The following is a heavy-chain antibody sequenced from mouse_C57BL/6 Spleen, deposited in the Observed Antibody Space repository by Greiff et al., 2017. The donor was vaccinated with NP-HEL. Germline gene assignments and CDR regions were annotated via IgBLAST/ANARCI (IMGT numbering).Heavy chain of an antibody. CDR3: TTMELGRAWFAY. CDR2: IDPENGDT. Sequence: EVQLQESGAELVRPGASVKLSCTASGFNIKDDYTHWVKQRPEQGLEWIGWIDPENGDTEYASKFQGKATITADTSSNTAYLQLSSLTSEDTAVYYCTTMELGRAWFAYWGQGTLVTVSA. J-gene: IGHJ3*01. CDR1: GFNIKDDY. D-gene: IGHD4-1*01. V-gene: IGHV14-4*01.